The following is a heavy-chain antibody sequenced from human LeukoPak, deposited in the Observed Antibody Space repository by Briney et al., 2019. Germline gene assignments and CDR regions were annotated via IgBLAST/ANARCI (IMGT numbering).Heavy chain of an antibody. CDR1: GGSISSSSYY. Sequence: SETLSLTCTVSGGSISSSSYYWGWIRQPPGKGLEWIGSIYYSGSTYYNPSLKSRVTISVDTSKNQFSLKLSSVTAADTAVYYCARVGMLTWIQRYFDYWGQGTLVTVSS. D-gene: IGHD5-18*01. V-gene: IGHV4-39*07. CDR2: IYYSGST. J-gene: IGHJ4*02. CDR3: ARVGMLTWIQRYFDY.